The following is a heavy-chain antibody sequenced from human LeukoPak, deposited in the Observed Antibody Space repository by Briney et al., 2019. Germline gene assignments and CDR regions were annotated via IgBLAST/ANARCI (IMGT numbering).Heavy chain of an antibody. Sequence: GGSLRLSCAASGFTFSRYAMHWVRQAPGKGLQFVSAISTSGGSTSYANSVRGRFTISRDNSKNPLHLQMGSLRAEDMAVYYCARDDGGYGSGSHYYFYSMDVWGQGTTVTVSS. CDR3: ARDDGGYGSGSHYYFYSMDV. CDR2: ISTSGGST. J-gene: IGHJ6*02. CDR1: GFTFSRYA. V-gene: IGHV3-64*01. D-gene: IGHD3-10*01.